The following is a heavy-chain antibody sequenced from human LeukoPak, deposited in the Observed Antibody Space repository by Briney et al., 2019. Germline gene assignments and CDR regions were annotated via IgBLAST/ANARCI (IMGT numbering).Heavy chain of an antibody. CDR3: ARPRGCGSSRCNNFDY. J-gene: IGHJ4*02. V-gene: IGHV3-7*01. Sequence: GGSLRLSCSVSGFIFRDFSMSWVRQAPGKGLEWVAKLNEYGSEIFYVDSVKGRFTISRDNGKNSLYLQMNRLRAEDTAVYYCARPRGCGSSRCNNFDYWGQGTLVTVSS. CDR2: LNEYGSEI. D-gene: IGHD2-2*01. CDR1: GFIFRDFS.